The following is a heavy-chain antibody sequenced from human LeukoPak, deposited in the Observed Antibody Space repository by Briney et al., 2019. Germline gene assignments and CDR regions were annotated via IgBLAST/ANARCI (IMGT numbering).Heavy chain of an antibody. D-gene: IGHD6-6*01. Sequence: GGSLRLSCAASGFTFSSYSMNWVRQAPGKGLEWVSSISSSSSYIYYADSVKGRFTISRDNAKNSLYLQMNSLRAEGTAVYYCARGLSGYASSLGYWGQGTLVTVSA. CDR2: ISSSSSYI. CDR1: GFTFSSYS. V-gene: IGHV3-21*01. CDR3: ARGLSGYASSLGY. J-gene: IGHJ4*02.